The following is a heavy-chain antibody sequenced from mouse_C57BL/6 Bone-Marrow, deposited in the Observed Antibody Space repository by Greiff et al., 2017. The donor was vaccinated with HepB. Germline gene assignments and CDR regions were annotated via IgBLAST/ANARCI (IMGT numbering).Heavy chain of an antibody. CDR2: ISNLAYSI. J-gene: IGHJ4*01. CDR1: GFTFSDYG. CDR3: ARRDRPPHYAMDY. V-gene: IGHV5-15*01. Sequence: EVKLMESGGGLVQPGGSLKLSCAASGFTFSDYGMAWVRQAPRKGPEWVAFISNLAYSIYYADTVTGRFTISRENAKNTLYLEMSSLRSEDTAMYYCARRDRPPHYAMDYWGQGTSVTVSS.